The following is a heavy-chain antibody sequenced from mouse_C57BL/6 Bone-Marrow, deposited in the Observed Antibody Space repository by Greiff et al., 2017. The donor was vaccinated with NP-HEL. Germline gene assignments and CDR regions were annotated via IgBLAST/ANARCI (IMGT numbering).Heavy chain of an antibody. Sequence: EVQLKESGAELVRPGASVKLSCTASGFNIKDDYMHWVKQRPEQGLEWIGWIDPENGDTEYASKFQGKATITADTSSNTAYLQLSSLTSEDTAVYYSTTDWDWDYWGQGTTLTVSS. D-gene: IGHD4-1*01. J-gene: IGHJ2*01. CDR2: IDPENGDT. CDR3: TTDWDWDY. CDR1: GFNIKDDY. V-gene: IGHV14-4*01.